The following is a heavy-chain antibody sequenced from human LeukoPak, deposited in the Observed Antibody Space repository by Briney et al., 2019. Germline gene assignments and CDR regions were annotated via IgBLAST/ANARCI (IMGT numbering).Heavy chain of an antibody. V-gene: IGHV1-46*01. J-gene: IGHJ4*02. CDR2: INPSGGST. D-gene: IGHD1-1*01. CDR1: EYTFTSYH. CDR3: AREGNCYHY. Sequence: GASVKVSCKASEYTFTSYHIHWVRQAPGQGLEWMGIINPSGGSTTYAQKFQGRDTMTRDTSTSTVYMELSSLRSGHTAVYYCAREGNCYHYWGQGTLVTVSS.